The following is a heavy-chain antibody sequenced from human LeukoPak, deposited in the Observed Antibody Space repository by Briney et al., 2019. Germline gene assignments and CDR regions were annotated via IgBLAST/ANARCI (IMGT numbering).Heavy chain of an antibody. D-gene: IGHD4-17*01. CDR1: GFTFSNYG. CDR2: VSYDGSTK. Sequence: PGGSLRLSCAASGFTFSNYGMHWVRQAPGKGLEWVAAVSYDGSTKYYPDSVKGRFTISRDNSKNTLYLQMNSLRPEDTAVYSCAKGAREFTGDFVDYWGQGTLVTVSS. CDR3: AKGAREFTGDFVDY. J-gene: IGHJ4*02. V-gene: IGHV3-30*18.